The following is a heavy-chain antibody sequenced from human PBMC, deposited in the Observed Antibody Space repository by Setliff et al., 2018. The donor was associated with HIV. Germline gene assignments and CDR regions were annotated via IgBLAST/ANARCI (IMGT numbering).Heavy chain of an antibody. J-gene: IGHJ4*02. Sequence: GGSLRLSCADSGFSFSNVWMSWVRQAPGKGLEWISHIRGKSDIIKYAESVMGRFTISRDNAKNSVFLQMNSLRSDDTAVYYCARAGGPGYLDYWGQGTLVTVSS. CDR1: GFSFSNVW. D-gene: IGHD3-10*01. CDR3: ARAGGPGYLDY. V-gene: IGHV3-48*01. CDR2: IRGKSDII.